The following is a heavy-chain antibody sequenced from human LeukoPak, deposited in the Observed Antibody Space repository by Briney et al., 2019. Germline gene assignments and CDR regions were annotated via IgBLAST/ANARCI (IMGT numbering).Heavy chain of an antibody. J-gene: IGHJ4*02. CDR1: GFTFSSYW. D-gene: IGHD3-22*01. CDR3: ARGDYYDSSGCDY. Sequence: GGSLRLSCAASGFTFSSYWMSWVRQAPGKGLEWVANIKQDGSEKYYVDSVKGRFTISRDNSKNTLYLQMNSLRAEDTAVYYCARGDYYDSSGCDYWGQGTLVTVSS. V-gene: IGHV3-7*01. CDR2: IKQDGSEK.